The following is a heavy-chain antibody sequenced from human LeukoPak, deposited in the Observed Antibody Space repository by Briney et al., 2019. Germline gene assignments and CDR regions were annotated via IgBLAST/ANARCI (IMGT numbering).Heavy chain of an antibody. J-gene: IGHJ4*02. CDR3: AKGVGSSGSYYFDY. CDR1: GFTFSTYA. V-gene: IGHV3-23*01. D-gene: IGHD1-26*01. Sequence: GGSLRLSCAASGFTFSTYAMSWVRQAAGKGLEWVSLISGSGGGTYYADSVKGRFTISRDNSKNSLYLQMNSLRAEDTALYYCAKGVGSSGSYYFDYWGQGTLVTVSS. CDR2: ISGSGGGT.